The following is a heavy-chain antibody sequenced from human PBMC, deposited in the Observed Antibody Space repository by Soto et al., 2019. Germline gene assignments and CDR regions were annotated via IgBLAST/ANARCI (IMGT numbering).Heavy chain of an antibody. CDR2: ISYAGSNK. CDR1: GFTFSSYG. Sequence: QVQLVESGGGVVQPGRSLRLSCAASGFTFSSYGLHWVRQAPGKGLEWVAVISYAGSNKYYADSVKGRFSISRDNSKNTLYLQMNRLRADDTAVYYGAKDSTIFGAIDYWGQGTLVTVSS. D-gene: IGHD3-3*01. V-gene: IGHV3-30*18. CDR3: AKDSTIFGAIDY. J-gene: IGHJ4*02.